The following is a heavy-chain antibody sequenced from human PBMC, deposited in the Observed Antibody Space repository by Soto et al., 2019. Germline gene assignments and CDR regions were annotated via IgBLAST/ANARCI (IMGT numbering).Heavy chain of an antibody. CDR3: AGSGYYHNSGMDV. J-gene: IGHJ6*02. CDR1: GGSISSGGYS. Sequence: SETLSLTCAVSGGSISSGGYSWSWIRQPPGKGLEWIGYIYHSGSTYYNPSLKSRVTISVDRSKNQFSLKLSSGTAADTAVYYGAGSGYYHNSGMDVWGQGTTVTVS. D-gene: IGHD3-22*01. CDR2: IYHSGST. V-gene: IGHV4-30-2*01.